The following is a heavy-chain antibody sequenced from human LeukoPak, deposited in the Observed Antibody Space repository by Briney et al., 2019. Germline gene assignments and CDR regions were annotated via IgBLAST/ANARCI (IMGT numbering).Heavy chain of an antibody. J-gene: IGHJ6*03. CDR2: ISGSGGST. V-gene: IGHV3-23*01. D-gene: IGHD3-10*01. CDR3: AKDDLGYYGSGSYRGYMDV. CDR1: GFTFSSYG. Sequence: GGTLRLSCAASGFTFSSYGMSWVRQAPGKGLEWVSAISGSGGSTYYADSVKGRFTISRDNSKNTLYLQMNSLRAEDTAVYYCAKDDLGYYGSGSYRGYMDVWGKGTTVTISS.